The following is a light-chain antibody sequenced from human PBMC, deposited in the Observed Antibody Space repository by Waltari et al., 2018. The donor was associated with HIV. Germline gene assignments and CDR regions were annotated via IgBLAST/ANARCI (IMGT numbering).Light chain of an antibody. CDR2: RNN. V-gene: IGLV1-47*01. J-gene: IGLJ3*02. CDR3: ATWDDSLIWV. Sequence: QPVLTQPPSASGTPGHGVTISCSGSNSNIGTNSVYWYQHPPGMAPKLLIYRNNRRPSGIPDLFSGSRSGTSASLAISGLRSEDEADYYCATWDDSLIWVFGGGTKLTVL. CDR1: NSNIGTNS.